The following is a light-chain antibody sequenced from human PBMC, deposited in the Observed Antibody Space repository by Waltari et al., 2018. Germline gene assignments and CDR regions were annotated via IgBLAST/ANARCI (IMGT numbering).Light chain of an antibody. V-gene: IGLV2-23*01. J-gene: IGLJ2*01. CDR2: EST. CDR3: CSFAGSSPHVV. Sequence: QSALTPPASVSGSPGQSITISCTGTSSDVGTYNLVSWYQHHPGKAPKLMIYESTKRPSGVSKRFSGSKSGNTASLTISGLQAEDEADYYCCSFAGSSPHVVLGGGTKLTVL. CDR1: SSDVGTYNL.